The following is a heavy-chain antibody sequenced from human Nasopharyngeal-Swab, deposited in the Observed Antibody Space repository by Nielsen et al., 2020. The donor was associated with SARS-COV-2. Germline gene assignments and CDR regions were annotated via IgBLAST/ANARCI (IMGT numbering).Heavy chain of an antibody. CDR2: TRNKANSYTT. D-gene: IGHD1-26*01. CDR1: GFTFSDHY. J-gene: IGHJ4*02. V-gene: IGHV3-72*01. Sequence: GESLKISCAASGFTFSDHYMDWVRQAPGKGLEWVGRTRNKANSYTTEYAASVKGRFTISRDDSKNTLYLQMNSLKTEDTAVYYCTTVWELLSHWGQGTLVTVSS. CDR3: TTVWELLSH.